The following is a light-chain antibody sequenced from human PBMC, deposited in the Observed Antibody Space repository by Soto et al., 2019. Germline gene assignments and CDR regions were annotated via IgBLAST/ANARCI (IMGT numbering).Light chain of an antibody. Sequence: QSVLTQPPSASGTPGQSVTISCSGSTSNIGSNTVNWYQQLPGTAPKPLVYSNDQRPSGVPDRFSASKSGTSAFLAISGLQSEDEADYDCAVWDDSLNAWVFGGGTKLTVL. CDR3: AVWDDSLNAWV. CDR1: TSNIGSNT. CDR2: SND. J-gene: IGLJ3*02. V-gene: IGLV1-44*01.